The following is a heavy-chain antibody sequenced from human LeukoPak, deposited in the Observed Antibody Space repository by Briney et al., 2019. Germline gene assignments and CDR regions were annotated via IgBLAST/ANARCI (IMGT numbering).Heavy chain of an antibody. Sequence: SETLSLTCAVYGGSFGGYYWSWIRQPPGKGLEWIGEINHSGSTNYNPSLKSRVTISVDTSKNQFSLKLSSVTAADTAVYYCARIDLGAFDIWGQGTMVTVSS. CDR2: INHSGST. D-gene: IGHD2-21*01. CDR1: GGSFGGYY. V-gene: IGHV4-34*01. CDR3: ARIDLGAFDI. J-gene: IGHJ3*02.